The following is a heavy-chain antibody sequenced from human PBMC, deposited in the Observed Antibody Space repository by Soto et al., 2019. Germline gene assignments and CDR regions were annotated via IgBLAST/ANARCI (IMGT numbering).Heavy chain of an antibody. J-gene: IGHJ6*03. D-gene: IGHD2-15*01. CDR3: ARDISGDYYYYMDV. CDR2: IYYSGST. V-gene: IGHV4-59*01. Sequence: SETPSLTCTVSGGSISSYYWSWIRQPPGKGLEWIGYIYYSGSTNYNPSLKSRVTISVDTSKNQFSLKLSSVTAADTAVYYCARDISGDYYYYMDVWGKGTTVTVSS. CDR1: GGSISSYY.